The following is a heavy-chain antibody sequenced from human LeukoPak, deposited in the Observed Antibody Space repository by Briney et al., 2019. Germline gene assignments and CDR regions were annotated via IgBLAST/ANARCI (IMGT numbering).Heavy chain of an antibody. CDR2: ISGSGGDT. Sequence: GGSLRLSCAASGSTFSNYAMSWVRQAPGKGQEWVSGISGSGGDTYYADSVKGRFTISRDNSKNTLYLQMNSLRAEDTAVYYCAKDRSCTNNICHGDFDYWGQGTLVTVSS. D-gene: IGHD2-8*01. CDR1: GSTFSNYA. J-gene: IGHJ4*02. V-gene: IGHV3-23*01. CDR3: AKDRSCTNNICHGDFDY.